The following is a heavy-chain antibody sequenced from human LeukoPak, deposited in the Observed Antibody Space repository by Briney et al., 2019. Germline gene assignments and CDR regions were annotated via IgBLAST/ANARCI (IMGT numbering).Heavy chain of an antibody. V-gene: IGHV4-34*01. CDR2: INHSGST. J-gene: IGHJ4*02. CDR1: GGSFSGYY. Sequence: PSETLSLTCAVYGGSFSGYYWSWIRQPPGKGLEWIGEINHSGSTNYNPSLKSRVTISVDTSKNQFSLKLSSVTAADTAVYYCARLAGVYYDILTGYPARMPFDYWGQGTLVTVSS. CDR3: ARLAGVYYDILTGYPARMPFDY. D-gene: IGHD3-9*01.